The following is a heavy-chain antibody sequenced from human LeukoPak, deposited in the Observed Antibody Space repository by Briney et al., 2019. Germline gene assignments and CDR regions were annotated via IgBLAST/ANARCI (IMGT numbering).Heavy chain of an antibody. CDR3: ARWYYDFWSGLTYFDY. Sequence: PSQTLSLTCTVSGGSISSGSYYWSWIQQPAGKGLEWIGRIYTSGSTNYNPSLKSRVTISVDTSKNQFSLKLSSVTAADTAVYYCARWYYDFWSGLTYFDYWGQGTLVTVSS. D-gene: IGHD3-3*01. CDR2: IYTSGST. J-gene: IGHJ4*02. CDR1: GGSISSGSYY. V-gene: IGHV4-61*02.